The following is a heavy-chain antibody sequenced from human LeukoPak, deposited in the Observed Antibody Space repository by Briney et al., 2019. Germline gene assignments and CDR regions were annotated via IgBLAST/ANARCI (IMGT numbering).Heavy chain of an antibody. V-gene: IGHV4-61*05. Sequence: SETLSLTCTVSGGSISSSSYYWGWIRQPPGKGLEWIGYIYYSGSTNYNPSLKSRVTISVDTSKNQFSLKLSSVTAADTAVYYCARVGEYDFWSGSVIESTFDIWGQGTMVTVSS. CDR1: GGSISSSSYY. CDR3: ARVGEYDFWSGSVIESTFDI. J-gene: IGHJ3*02. D-gene: IGHD3-3*01. CDR2: IYYSGST.